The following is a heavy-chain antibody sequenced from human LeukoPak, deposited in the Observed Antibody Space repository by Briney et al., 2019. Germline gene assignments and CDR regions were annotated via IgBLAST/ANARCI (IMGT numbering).Heavy chain of an antibody. V-gene: IGHV3-23*01. CDR2: ISGSGGGT. D-gene: IGHD3-16*01. CDR1: GVSFSSYA. Sequence: GGSLRLSCAASGVSFSSYAMAWVRQAPGKGLQWVSHISGSGGGTYYADSVKGRFTISRDNSKNTLYLQMNSLRAEDTAVYYCARGPDWFDPWGQGTLVTVSS. CDR3: ARGPDWFDP. J-gene: IGHJ5*02.